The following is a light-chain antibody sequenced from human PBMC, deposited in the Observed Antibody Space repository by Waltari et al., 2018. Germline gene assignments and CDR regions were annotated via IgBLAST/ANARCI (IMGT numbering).Light chain of an antibody. V-gene: IGLV2-14*01. CDR1: SSDVGAYNY. CDR3: NSYTSSSTLV. CDR2: EVS. Sequence: QSALTQPASVSGSPGQSITISCTGTSSDVGAYNYVSWYQQHPGRAPKLMIYEVSKRPSGVSNRFSGSKSGNTASLTISGLQAEDEADYYCNSYTSSSTLVFGGGTNLTVL. J-gene: IGLJ2*01.